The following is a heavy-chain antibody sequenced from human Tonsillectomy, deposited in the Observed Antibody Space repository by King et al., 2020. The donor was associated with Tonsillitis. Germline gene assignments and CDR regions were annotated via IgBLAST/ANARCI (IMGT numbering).Heavy chain of an antibody. D-gene: IGHD1-7*01. CDR1: GGSISSSSYY. J-gene: IGHJ3*02. V-gene: IGHV4-39*07. CDR3: ARDEGLELLFSLPSAFDI. CDR2: IYYSGST. Sequence: QLQESGPGLVKPSETLSLTCTVSGGSISSSSYYWGWIRQPPGKGLEWIGSIYYSGSTYYNPSLKSRVTISVDTSKNQFSLKLSSVTAADTALYYCARDEGLELLFSLPSAFDIWGQGTMVTVSS.